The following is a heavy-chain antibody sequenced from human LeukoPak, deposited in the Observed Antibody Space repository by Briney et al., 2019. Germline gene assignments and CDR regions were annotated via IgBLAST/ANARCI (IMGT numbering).Heavy chain of an antibody. J-gene: IGHJ4*02. D-gene: IGHD6-19*01. V-gene: IGHV3-23*01. CDR2: ISGSGENT. CDR3: AKDPKGCSSGWSGPDY. CDR1: GFTFSSYA. Sequence: PGGSLRLSCEASGFTFSSYAMSWVRQAPGKGLEWVSAISGSGENTYYADSVKGRFTISRDNSKDTLYLQMNSLRAEDTALYYCAKDPKGCSSGWSGPDYWGQGTLVTVSS.